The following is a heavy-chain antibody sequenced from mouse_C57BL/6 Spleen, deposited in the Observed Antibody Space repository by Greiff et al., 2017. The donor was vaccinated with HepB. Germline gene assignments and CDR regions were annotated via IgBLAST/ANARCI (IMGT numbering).Heavy chain of an antibody. J-gene: IGHJ2*01. D-gene: IGHD2-1*01. V-gene: IGHV1S81*02. CDR2: INPSNGRT. CDR3: ARLLINFDY. Sequence: QVQLQQPGAELVNPGASVNLSCKASGYTLTSYWMQWVKQRPGQGLEWIGEINPSNGRTNYNEKFKSNATLTVDKSSSTAYMQLSSPTSEDSAVYYCARLLINFDYWGQGTTLTVSS. CDR1: GYTLTSYW.